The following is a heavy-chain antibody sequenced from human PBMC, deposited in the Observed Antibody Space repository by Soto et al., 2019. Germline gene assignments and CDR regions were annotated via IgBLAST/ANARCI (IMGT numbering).Heavy chain of an antibody. D-gene: IGHD6-13*01. CDR3: ARDVSSSCTYYCYGMDV. CDR2: IYTSGRT. V-gene: IGHV4-4*07. J-gene: IGHJ6*02. Sequence: SETLSFTCTVSGGSISSYYWRWLRQPAGKGLYGIGRIYTSGRTNYNPSLKSRVTMSLATSKNQFSLKRSSGTAADTAVYYFARDVSSSCTYYCYGMDVWGQGATVTVS. CDR1: GGSISSYY.